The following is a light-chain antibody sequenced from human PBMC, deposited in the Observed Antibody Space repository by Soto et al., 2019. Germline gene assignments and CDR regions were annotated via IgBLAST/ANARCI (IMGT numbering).Light chain of an antibody. CDR1: QTISNW. J-gene: IGKJ1*01. CDR3: QQYNGYRWT. Sequence: ILLTQSPSTMSVSVGDRATLSCRASQTISNWLAWYQQKPGQAPRLLIYNASSRETGIPSRFSGSGSGTEFTLTISSLQPDDFAAYYCQQYNGYRWTFGQGTKVDIK. CDR2: NAS. V-gene: IGKV1-5*03.